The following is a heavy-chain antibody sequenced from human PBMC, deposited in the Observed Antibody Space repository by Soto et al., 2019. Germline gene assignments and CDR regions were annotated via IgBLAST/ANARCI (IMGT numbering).Heavy chain of an antibody. CDR2: ISYDGSNK. CDR3: AKDGRLYYDFWSGNYGMDV. Sequence: QVQLVESGGGVVQPGRSLRLSCAASGFTFSSYGMHWVRQAPGKGLEWVAVISYDGSNKYYADSVKGRFTISRDNSNNXLXXQMNSLRAEDTAVHYCAKDGRLYYDFWSGNYGMDVWGQGTTVTVSS. CDR1: GFTFSSYG. D-gene: IGHD3-3*01. V-gene: IGHV3-30*18. J-gene: IGHJ6*02.